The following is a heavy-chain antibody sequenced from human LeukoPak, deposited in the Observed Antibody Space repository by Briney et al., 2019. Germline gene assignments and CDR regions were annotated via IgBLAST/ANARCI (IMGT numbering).Heavy chain of an antibody. D-gene: IGHD3-3*01. J-gene: IGHJ4*02. CDR1: GYTFTSYY. V-gene: IGHV1-46*01. CDR2: INPSGGST. Sequence: ASVKVSCKASGYTFTSYYMHWVRQAPGQGLEWMGIINPSGGSTSYAQKFQGRVTMTRDMSTSTVYMELSSLRSEDTAVYYCARSLHYDFWSGYSPDAFDIWGQGTLVTVSS. CDR3: ARSLHYDFWSGYSPDAFDI.